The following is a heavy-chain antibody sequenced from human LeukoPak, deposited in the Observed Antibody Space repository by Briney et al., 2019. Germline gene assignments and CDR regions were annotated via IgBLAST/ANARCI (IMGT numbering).Heavy chain of an antibody. CDR1: GFTFSSYG. D-gene: IGHD6-6*01. Sequence: GGSLRLSCAASGFTFSSYGMHWVRQAPGKGLEWVAVIWYDGSNKYYADSVKGRFTISRDNSKNTLYLQMNSLRAEDTAVYYCARGGSSSSYYYYYMDVWGKGTTVTVSS. CDR2: IWYDGSNK. V-gene: IGHV3-33*01. J-gene: IGHJ6*03. CDR3: ARGGSSSSYYYYYMDV.